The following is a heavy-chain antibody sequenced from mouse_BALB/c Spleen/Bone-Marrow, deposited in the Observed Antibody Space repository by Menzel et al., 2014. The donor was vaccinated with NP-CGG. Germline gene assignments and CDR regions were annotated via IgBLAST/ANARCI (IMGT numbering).Heavy chain of an antibody. V-gene: IGHV3-2*02. CDR3: ARDYDYDGDYSDY. J-gene: IGHJ2*01. CDR2: ITYSGST. CDR1: GYSITSDYA. Sequence: EVKLVESGPGLVKPSQSLSLTCTVTGYSITSDYAWNWIRQFPGNKLEWMGYITYSGSTSYNQSLKSRISITRDTSKNQSFLQLNSVTTEDTATYYCARDYDYDGDYSDYWGQGTTLTVSS. D-gene: IGHD2-4*01.